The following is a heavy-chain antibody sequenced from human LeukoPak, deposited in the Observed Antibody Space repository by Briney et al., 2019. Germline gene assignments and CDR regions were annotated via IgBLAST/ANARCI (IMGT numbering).Heavy chain of an antibody. CDR2: FDPEDGKK. J-gene: IGHJ4*02. Sequence: ASVKVSCKVSGYTLTELSIHWVRQAPGKGLEWMGGFDPEDGKKIYAQKFQGRVTMTEDTSTDTVYMELSSLRSEHPAGYFCATVQSPIYGSGSYNFVYWGQGTLVTVSS. CDR1: GYTLTELS. V-gene: IGHV1-24*01. CDR3: ATVQSPIYGSGSYNFVY. D-gene: IGHD3-10*01.